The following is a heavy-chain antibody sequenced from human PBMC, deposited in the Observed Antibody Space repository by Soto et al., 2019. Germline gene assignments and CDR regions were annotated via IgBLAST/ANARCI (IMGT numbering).Heavy chain of an antibody. J-gene: IGHJ6*02. CDR1: GDSISSSSYH. CDR3: ARDLWGYCGTDCYPLDV. Sequence: PSETLSLTYTVSGDSISSSSYHWGWIRQPPGKGLEWIGSVYYSGSTYYNPSLKSRVTISVDTSKNQFSLKLNSVTAADTAVYYCARDLWGYCGTDCYPLDVWGQGTTVTVSS. D-gene: IGHD2-21*02. CDR2: VYYSGST. V-gene: IGHV4-39*07.